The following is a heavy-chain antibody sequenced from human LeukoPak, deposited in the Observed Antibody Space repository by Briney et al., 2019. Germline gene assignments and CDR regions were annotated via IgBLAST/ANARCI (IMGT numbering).Heavy chain of an antibody. CDR2: INTNTGNP. CDR1: GYTFTSYA. CDR3: ARPNGGTGDYFDY. Sequence: ASVKVSCKSSGYTFTSYALNLVRQAPGQGLEWMGWINTNTGNPTYAHGVTGRFVFSLDTSVSTAYLQISSLKAEDTAVYYCARPNGGTGDYFDYWGQGTLVTVSS. J-gene: IGHJ4*02. V-gene: IGHV7-4-1*02. D-gene: IGHD1-1*01.